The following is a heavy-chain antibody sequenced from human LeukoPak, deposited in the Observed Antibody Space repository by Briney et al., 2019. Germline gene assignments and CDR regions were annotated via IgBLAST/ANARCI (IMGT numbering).Heavy chain of an antibody. Sequence: GGSLRLPCAASGFTFSSYAMSWVRQAPGKGLGWVSAISGSGGSTYYADSVKGRFTISRDNSKNTLYLQMNSLRAEDTAVYYCAKDLRSSYYFDYWGQGTLVTVSS. V-gene: IGHV3-23*01. CDR2: ISGSGGST. CDR3: AKDLRSSYYFDY. CDR1: GFTFSSYA. J-gene: IGHJ4*02. D-gene: IGHD3-16*01.